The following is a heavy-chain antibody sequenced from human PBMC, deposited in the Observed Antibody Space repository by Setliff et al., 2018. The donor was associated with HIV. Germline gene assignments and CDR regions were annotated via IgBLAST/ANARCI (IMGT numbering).Heavy chain of an antibody. V-gene: IGHV4-61*02. CDR1: GGSISRGSYY. D-gene: IGHD6-19*01. J-gene: IGHJ4*02. CDR2: LHASGST. CDR3: ARDEAVAGFDY. Sequence: KPSETLSLTCTVSGGSISRGSYYWAWIRQPAGKGLEWIGRLHASGSTNYNPSLKSRVTISVDTSKNQLSLQLRSVTVADTAVYYCARDEAVAGFDYWGQGTRVTVSS.